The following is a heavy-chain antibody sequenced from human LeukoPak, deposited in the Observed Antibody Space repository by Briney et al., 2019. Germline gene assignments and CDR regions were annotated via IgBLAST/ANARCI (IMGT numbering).Heavy chain of an antibody. J-gene: IGHJ4*02. CDR2: INPNSGGT. Sequence: GASVKVSCKASGYTFTGYYMHWVRQAPGQGLEWMGWINPNSGGTNYAQKFQGRVTMTRDTSISTAYMELSRLRSDDTAVYYCARDRVAVAGSFGYWGQGTLVTVSS. D-gene: IGHD6-19*01. V-gene: IGHV1-2*02. CDR1: GYTFTGYY. CDR3: ARDRVAVAGSFGY.